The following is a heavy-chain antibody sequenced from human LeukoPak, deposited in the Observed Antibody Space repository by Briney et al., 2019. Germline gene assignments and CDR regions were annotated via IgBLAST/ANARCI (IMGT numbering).Heavy chain of an antibody. CDR2: IYYSGST. D-gene: IGHD3-10*01. CDR3: AREVGPGTVDY. Sequence: PSETLSLTCTVSGGSISSYYWSWIRQLPGKGLEWIGYIYYSGSTNYNPSLKSRVTISVDTSKNQFSLKLSSVTAADTAVYYCAREVGPGTVDYWGQGTLVTVSS. J-gene: IGHJ4*02. CDR1: GGSISSYY. V-gene: IGHV4-59*01.